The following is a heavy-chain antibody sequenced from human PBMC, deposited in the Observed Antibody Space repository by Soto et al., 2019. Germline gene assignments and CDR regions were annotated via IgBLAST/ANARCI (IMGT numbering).Heavy chain of an antibody. CDR1: GYSFTSYW. CDR2: IDPSDSYT. D-gene: IGHD3-10*01. J-gene: IGHJ5*02. CDR3: ARYYYCSGSLYNWFDP. V-gene: IGHV5-10-1*01. Sequence: PGESLKISCKGSGYSFTSYWISWVRQMPGKGLEWMGRIDPSDSYTNYSPSFQGHVTISADKSISTAYLQWSSLKASDTAMYYCARYYYCSGSLYNWFDPWGQGTLVTVSS.